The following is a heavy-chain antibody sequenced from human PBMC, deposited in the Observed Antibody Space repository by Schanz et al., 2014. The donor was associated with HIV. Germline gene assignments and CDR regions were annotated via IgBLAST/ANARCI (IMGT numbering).Heavy chain of an antibody. Sequence: EVQLVESGGGLVQPGGSLRLSCAASGFTFSSYDMHWFRQGRGKGLEWVSTIYTTGDTYYQASVEGRFTISRENAKNSVKQIYTTGTPYYQASVEGRFTISRENAKNSLYLQMNSLRAGDTAVYYCARVKYCSGTSCPWSWYFDLWGRGTLVTVSS. J-gene: IGHJ2*01. CDR2: IYTTGDT. D-gene: IGHD3-10*01. V-gene: IGHV3-13*01. CDR1: GFTFSSYD. CDR3: RFTISRENAKNSLYLQMNSLRAGDTAVYYCARVKYCSGTSCPWSWYFDL.